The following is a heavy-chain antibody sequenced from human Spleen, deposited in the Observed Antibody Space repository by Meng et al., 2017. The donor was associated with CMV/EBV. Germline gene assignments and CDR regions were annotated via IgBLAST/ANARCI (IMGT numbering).Heavy chain of an antibody. CDR2: IDPSGGST. CDR3: ATRGGYSGSFCMAF. V-gene: IGHV1-46*01. J-gene: IGHJ4*02. D-gene: IGHD1-26*01. CDR1: GYPFTSYY. Sequence: NASGYPFTSYYMHWVRQAPGQGLEWVGVIDPSGGSTTYAQKFQDRVTVTRDTSTSTVYMELSSLRSEDTAVYYCATRGGYSGSFCMAFWGQGTLVTVSS.